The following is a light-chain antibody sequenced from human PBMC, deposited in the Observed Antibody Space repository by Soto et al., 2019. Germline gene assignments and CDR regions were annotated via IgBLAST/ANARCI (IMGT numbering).Light chain of an antibody. J-gene: IGKJ1*01. Sequence: EIVMTQSAATLSVSPGERATLSCRASQSVSNNLAWYQKKPGQAPRLLIYGASTRATGIPARFSGRGSGTELTLTIGSRQSEDFAFCYCQQYNNWWTVGQGPRDDIK. CDR3: QQYNNWWT. CDR2: GAS. CDR1: QSVSNN. V-gene: IGKV3-15*01.